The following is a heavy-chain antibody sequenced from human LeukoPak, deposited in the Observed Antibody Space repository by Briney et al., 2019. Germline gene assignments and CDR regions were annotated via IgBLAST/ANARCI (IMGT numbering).Heavy chain of an antibody. CDR3: ARDTPHMIVVADAFDI. J-gene: IGHJ3*02. Sequence: ASVKVSCKASGYTFTGYGISWVRQAPGQRLEWMGWISAYNGNTNYAQKLQGRVTMTTDTSTSTAYMELRSLRSDDTAVYYCARDTPHMIVVADAFDIWGQGTMVTVSS. V-gene: IGHV1-18*01. D-gene: IGHD3-22*01. CDR1: GYTFTGYG. CDR2: ISAYNGNT.